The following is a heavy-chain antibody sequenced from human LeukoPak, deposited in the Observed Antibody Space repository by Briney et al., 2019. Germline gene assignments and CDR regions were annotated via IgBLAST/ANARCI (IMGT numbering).Heavy chain of an antibody. J-gene: IGHJ4*02. D-gene: IGHD4-23*01. CDR3: AKDLDGGNSGFDY. CDR2: IRYDGSNK. Sequence: GGSLRLSCAASGFTFISYGMHWVRQAPGKGLEWVAFIRYDGSNKYYADSVKGRFTISRDNSKNTLYLQMNSPRAEDTAVYYCAKDLDGGNSGFDYLGQGTLVTVSS. CDR1: GFTFISYG. V-gene: IGHV3-30*02.